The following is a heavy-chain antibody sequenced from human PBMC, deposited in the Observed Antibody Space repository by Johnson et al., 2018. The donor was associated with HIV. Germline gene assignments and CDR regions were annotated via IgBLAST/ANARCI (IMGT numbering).Heavy chain of an antibody. V-gene: IGHV3-20*04. D-gene: IGHD3-10*01. CDR1: GFTFDDYG. Sequence: VQLVESGGGVVRPGGSLRLSCAASGFTFDDYGMSWVRQAPGKGLEWVSGINWTGGSTGYANSVKGRFTISRDNSRNTLYLQMGRLGVEDMAVYYCARDVASVYGSGDHAFDIWGQGTMVTVSS. J-gene: IGHJ3*02. CDR2: INWTGGST. CDR3: ARDVASVYGSGDHAFDI.